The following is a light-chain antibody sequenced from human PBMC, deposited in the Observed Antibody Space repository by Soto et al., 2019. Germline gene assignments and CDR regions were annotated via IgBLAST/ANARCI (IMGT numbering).Light chain of an antibody. J-gene: IGLJ3*02. Sequence: QSALTQPASVSGSPGQSITISCTGTSSDVGGYNYVSCYQQHPGKAPKLIIYEVTNRPSGVSNRFSGSKSGNTASLTISGLQAEDEADYYCNSYTTTNSWVFGGGTKLTVL. V-gene: IGLV2-14*01. CDR2: EVT. CDR1: SSDVGGYNY. CDR3: NSYTTTNSWV.